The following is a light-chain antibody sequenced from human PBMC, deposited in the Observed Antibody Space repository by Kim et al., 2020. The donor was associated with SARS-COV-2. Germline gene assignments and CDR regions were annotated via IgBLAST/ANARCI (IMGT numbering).Light chain of an antibody. J-gene: IGLJ2*01. CDR2: YDT. Sequence: APGRTARINCGGYNIGDKGVHWYQQKPGLAPLLVIYYDTDRPSGIPERFSGSNSGNTATLTISRVEAGDEADYYCQLWDSGTDHVIFGGGTQLTVL. CDR3: QLWDSGTDHVI. CDR1: NIGDKG. V-gene: IGLV3-21*04.